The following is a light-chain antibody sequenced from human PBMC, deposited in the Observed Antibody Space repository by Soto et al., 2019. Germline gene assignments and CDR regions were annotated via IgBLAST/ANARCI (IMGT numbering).Light chain of an antibody. V-gene: IGKV3-20*01. Sequence: SVLTQSPGTLSLSPGERATLSCRASQSVTSNYLAWYQQKPGQPPRLLIYGASTRATGIPDRFSGSGSGTDFTLTISRLEPEDFAVYYCQQYASSRTFGQGNSVEI. CDR3: QQYASSRT. CDR1: QSVTSNY. J-gene: IGKJ1*01. CDR2: GAS.